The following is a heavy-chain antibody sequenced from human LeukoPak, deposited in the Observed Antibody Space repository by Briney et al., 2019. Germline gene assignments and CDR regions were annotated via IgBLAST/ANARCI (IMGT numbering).Heavy chain of an antibody. D-gene: IGHD3-22*01. CDR1: GYTFTGYY. J-gene: IGHJ4*02. V-gene: IGHV1-2*02. CDR3: ARPLYYYDSSGYYYLDY. Sequence: ASVKVSCRASGYTFTGYYMHWVRQAPGQGLEWMGWINPNSGGTNYAQKFQGRVTMTRDTSISTAYMELSRLRSDDPAVYYCARPLYYYDSSGYYYLDYWGQGTLVTVSS. CDR2: INPNSGGT.